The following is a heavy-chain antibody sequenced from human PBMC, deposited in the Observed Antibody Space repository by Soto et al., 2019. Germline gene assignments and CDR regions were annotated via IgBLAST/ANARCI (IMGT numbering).Heavy chain of an antibody. J-gene: IGHJ6*02. CDR1: GFTFSSYA. CDR2: ISYDGSNK. D-gene: IGHD3-16*01. V-gene: IGHV3-30-3*01. CDR3: ARAWGVWMPFSPAGGMDV. Sequence: QVQLVESGGGVVQPGRSLRLSCAASGFTFSSYAMHWVRQAPGKGLEWVAVISYDGSNKYYADSVKGRFTISRDNSKNTLYLQMNSLRAEDTAVYYCARAWGVWMPFSPAGGMDVWGQGTTVTVSS.